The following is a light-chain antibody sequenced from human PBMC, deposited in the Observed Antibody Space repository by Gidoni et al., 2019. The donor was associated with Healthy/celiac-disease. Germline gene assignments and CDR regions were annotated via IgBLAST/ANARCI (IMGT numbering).Light chain of an antibody. CDR2: GAS. CDR3: QQYNNWPRYT. CDR1: RSVNSI. Sequence: DIVMTQPPATPPVSPGESATLSCRASRSVNSIVAWYQQKPGQAPMLLIYGASTRATGIPARCSGSGSGTEFTLTISSLQSDDFAVYYCQQYNNWPRYTFGQXTKLEIK. J-gene: IGKJ2*01. V-gene: IGKV3-15*01.